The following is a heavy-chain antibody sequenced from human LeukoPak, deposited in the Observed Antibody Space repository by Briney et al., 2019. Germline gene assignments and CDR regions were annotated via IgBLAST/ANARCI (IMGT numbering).Heavy chain of an antibody. V-gene: IGHV4-4*02. CDR1: GGSISSDNW. Sequence: SETLSLTCAVSGGSISSDNWWGWVRQTPGKGLEWIAEIYHAGGTNYNPSLKSRVTISVDTSKNQFSLKLSSVTAADTAVYYCARGGYDFWSGYYLDYWGQGTLVTVSS. D-gene: IGHD3-3*01. CDR2: IYHAGGT. CDR3: ARGGYDFWSGYYLDY. J-gene: IGHJ4*02.